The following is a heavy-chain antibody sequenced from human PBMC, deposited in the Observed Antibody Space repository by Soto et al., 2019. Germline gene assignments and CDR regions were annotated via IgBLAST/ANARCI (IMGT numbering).Heavy chain of an antibody. D-gene: IGHD6-6*01. CDR1: GGTFSRYA. CDR2: IIPIFGTA. J-gene: IGHJ5*02. Sequence: SVKVSCKASGGTFSRYAISWVRQAPGQGLEWMGGIIPIFGTANYAQKFQGRVTITADESTSTAYMELSSLRSEDTAVYYCARRARPEYSSSSAWHNNNWFDHWGQGSLVTVSS. V-gene: IGHV1-69*13. CDR3: ARRARPEYSSSSAWHNNNWFDH.